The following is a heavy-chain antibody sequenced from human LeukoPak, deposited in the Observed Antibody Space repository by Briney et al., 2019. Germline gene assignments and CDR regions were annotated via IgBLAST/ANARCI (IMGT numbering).Heavy chain of an antibody. D-gene: IGHD6-6*01. CDR2: ISSSYTYI. CDR1: GYSISSGYF. Sequence: PSETLSLTCTVSGYSISSGYFWGWIRQPPGKGLEWISSISSSYTYIYYADSVKGRFTISRDNAKNSLYLQMNSLRTEDTAVYYCARAVPYYYYMDVWGTGTAVTVSS. J-gene: IGHJ6*03. CDR3: ARAVPYYYYMDV. V-gene: IGHV3-21*01.